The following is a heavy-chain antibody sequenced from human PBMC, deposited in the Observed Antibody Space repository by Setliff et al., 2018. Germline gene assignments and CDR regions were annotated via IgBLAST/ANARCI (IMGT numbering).Heavy chain of an antibody. CDR2: IGASGDRT. CDR3: ARDVFDFRTGQADP. CDR1: TFTFSKYA. Sequence: GSLRLSCVASTFTFSKYAITWVRQAPGKGLEWVSSIGASGDRTYYADSVKGRFTISRDNSRNSLYLQMNSLRVEDTASYYCARDVFDFRTGQADPWGQGTLVTVSS. V-gene: IGHV3-23*01. J-gene: IGHJ5*02. D-gene: IGHD3-3*01.